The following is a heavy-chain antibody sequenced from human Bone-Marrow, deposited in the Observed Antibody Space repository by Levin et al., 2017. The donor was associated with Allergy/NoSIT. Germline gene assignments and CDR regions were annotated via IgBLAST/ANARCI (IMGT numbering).Heavy chain of an antibody. V-gene: IGHV1-46*01. CDR1: GSTFTSYS. CDR2: INPSSGDT. Sequence: GESLKISCMASGSTFTSYSVNWVRQAPGQGLEWMGRINPSSGDTSNAQKFQGRITMTTDASTSTFYMELSSLRSEDTAVYYCARDDVAPYTGLGYWGQGTLVTVSS. D-gene: IGHD3-16*01. CDR3: ARDDVAPYTGLGY. J-gene: IGHJ4*02.